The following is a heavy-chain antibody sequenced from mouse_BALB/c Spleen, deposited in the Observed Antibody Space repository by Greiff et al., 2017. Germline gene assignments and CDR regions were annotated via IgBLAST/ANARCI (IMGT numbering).Heavy chain of an antibody. CDR1: GFTFSSYA. D-gene: IGHD2-4*01. CDR3: ARGSLYDYDGRSFAY. V-gene: IGHV5-9-4*01. J-gene: IGHJ3*01. CDR2: ISSGGSYT. Sequence: DVMLVESGGGLVKPGGSLKLSCAASGFTFSSYAMSWVRQSPEKRLEWVAEISSGGSYTYYPDTVTGRFTISRDNAKNTLYLEMSSLRSEDTAMYYCARGSLYDYDGRSFAYWGQGTLVTVSA.